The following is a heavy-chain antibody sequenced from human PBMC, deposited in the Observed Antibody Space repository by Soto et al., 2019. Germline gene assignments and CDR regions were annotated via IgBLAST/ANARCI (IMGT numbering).Heavy chain of an antibody. Sequence: QVQLVESGGGVVQPGRSLRLSCAASGFTFSSYAMHWVRQAPGKGLEWVAVISYDGSNKYYADSVKGRFTISRDNPKNTLYLKMNSLRAEDTAVYYCARDDAAPIFYYYYGMDVWGQGTTVTVSS. D-gene: IGHD2-2*02. J-gene: IGHJ6*02. CDR1: GFTFSSYA. CDR3: ARDDAAPIFYYYYGMDV. V-gene: IGHV3-30-3*01. CDR2: ISYDGSNK.